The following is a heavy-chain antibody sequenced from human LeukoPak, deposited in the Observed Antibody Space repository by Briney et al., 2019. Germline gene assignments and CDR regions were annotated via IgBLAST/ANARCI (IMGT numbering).Heavy chain of an antibody. CDR2: INPKNGGT. D-gene: IGHD3-10*01. CDR3: ARGGSGSYSGWFDP. CDR1: GFTFTAYY. Sequence: ASLKVSCKASGFTFTAYYMHWVRQAPGQGLEWMGWINPKNGGTTYAQNFPGRVTMTRDTSISTAYMEISSLRSDDTAVYYCARGGSGSYSGWFDPWGQGTLVTVSS. J-gene: IGHJ5*02. V-gene: IGHV1-2*02.